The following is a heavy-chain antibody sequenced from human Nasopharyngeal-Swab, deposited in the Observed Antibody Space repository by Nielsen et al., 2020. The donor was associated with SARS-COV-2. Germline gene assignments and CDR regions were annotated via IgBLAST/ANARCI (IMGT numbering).Heavy chain of an antibody. CDR2: IYPGNSDT. J-gene: IGHJ5*02. D-gene: IGHD5-24*01. CDR3: ARRAARDGYNYEVDP. Sequence: GESLKISCTGFGYSFANYWIGWVRQMPGKGLEWMGSIYPGNSDTRYGPAFHGRVTISADKSINTAYLQWTSLRASDTAVYYCARRAARDGYNYEVDPWGQGTLVTVSS. CDR1: GYSFANYW. V-gene: IGHV5-51*01.